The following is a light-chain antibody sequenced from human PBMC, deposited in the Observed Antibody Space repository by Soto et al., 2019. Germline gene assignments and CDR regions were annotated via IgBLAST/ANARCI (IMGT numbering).Light chain of an antibody. V-gene: IGKV3-15*01. CDR1: QNVATN. CDR2: GAS. Sequence: EAVLTQSPATLSLSIAERATLSCRASQNVATNLAWYQQRPGQAPRLLIYGASKRAIGLPARFSGSGSGTEFTLTITSLQSEDFAVYYCQQYNNWPQTFGQGTKVDIK. CDR3: QQYNNWPQT. J-gene: IGKJ1*01.